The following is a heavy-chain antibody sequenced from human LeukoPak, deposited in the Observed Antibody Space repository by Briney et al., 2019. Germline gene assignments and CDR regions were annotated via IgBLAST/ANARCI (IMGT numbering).Heavy chain of an antibody. J-gene: IGHJ4*02. Sequence: PGGSLRLSCAASGFTFSSYWMSWVRQAPGKGLEWVANIKQDGSEKNYMDSVKGRFTISRDNAKNSLLLQMNSLRVEDTAEYYCARERGGQSNDYLHGGPFDYWGQGTLVTVSS. CDR2: IKQDGSEK. D-gene: IGHD3-16*01. CDR1: GFTFSSYW. CDR3: ARERGGQSNDYLHGGPFDY. V-gene: IGHV3-7*05.